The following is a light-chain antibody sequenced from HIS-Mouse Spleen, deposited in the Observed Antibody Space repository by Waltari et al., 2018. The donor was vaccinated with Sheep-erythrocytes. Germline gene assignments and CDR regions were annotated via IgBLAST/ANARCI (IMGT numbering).Light chain of an antibody. Sequence: EIVLTQSPGTLSLSPGERATLSCRASQSVSSSYLAWYQQKPGQAPRLLICGASSRATGIPDRFSGSGSGTDFTLTISILEPEDFAVYYCQQYGNSPYTFGQGTKLEIK. CDR1: QSVSSSY. CDR2: GAS. V-gene: IGKV3-20*01. J-gene: IGKJ2*01. CDR3: QQYGNSPYT.